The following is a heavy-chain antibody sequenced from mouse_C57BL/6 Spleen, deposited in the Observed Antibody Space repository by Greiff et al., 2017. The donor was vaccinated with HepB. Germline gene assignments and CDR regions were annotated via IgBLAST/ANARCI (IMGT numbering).Heavy chain of an antibody. J-gene: IGHJ1*03. Sequence: EVQLVESEGGLVQPGSSMKLSCTASGFTFSDYYMAWVRQVPEKGLEWVANINYDGSSTYYLDSLKSRFIISGDNAKNILYLQMSSLKSEDTATYYCARVYGYFDVWGTGTTVTVSS. V-gene: IGHV5-16*01. CDR3: ARVYGYFDV. D-gene: IGHD2-3*01. CDR1: GFTFSDYY. CDR2: INYDGSST.